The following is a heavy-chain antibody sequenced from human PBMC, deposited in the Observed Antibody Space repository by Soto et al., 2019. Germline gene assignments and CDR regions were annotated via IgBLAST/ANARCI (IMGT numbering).Heavy chain of an antibody. Sequence: LSLTCIVSGGSISSSTYYWGWMRQPPGKGLEWIAYFFYSGNTYYNPSLKSRVTISVDTSKNQFSLKLSSVTAADTAVYYCARRYCSGGSCYHGFDYWGQGTLVTVS. J-gene: IGHJ4*02. CDR2: FFYSGNT. CDR3: ARRYCSGGSCYHGFDY. V-gene: IGHV4-31*03. CDR1: GGSISSSTYY. D-gene: IGHD2-15*01.